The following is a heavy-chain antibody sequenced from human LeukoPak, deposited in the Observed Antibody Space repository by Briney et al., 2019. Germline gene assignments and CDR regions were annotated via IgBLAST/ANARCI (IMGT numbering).Heavy chain of an antibody. V-gene: IGHV3-74*01. D-gene: IGHD1-26*01. CDR2: INGDGSST. J-gene: IGHJ4*02. CDR3: ARDQSYMQDY. CDR1: GFTFSSYS. Sequence: GGSLRLSCAASGFTFSSYSMNWVHQDPGKGLVWVSRINGDGSSTSYADSVKGRFTISRDNAKNTLFLQMNSLRVEDTAVYYCARDQSYMQDYWGQGTLVTVSS.